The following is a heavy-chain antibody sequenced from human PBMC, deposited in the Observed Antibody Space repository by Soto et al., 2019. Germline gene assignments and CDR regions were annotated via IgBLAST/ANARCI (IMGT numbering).Heavy chain of an antibody. Sequence: QITLKESGPTLVKPTQTLTLTCTFSGFSFTTSGVGVSWIRQPPGKALEWLALIYWDDDKRYSPSLKSRLSITKDASKKQVVLTMTNMDPVDSATYYCAHQYDYGDDFWGQGTLVTVSS. CDR1: GFSFTTSGVG. D-gene: IGHD4-17*01. CDR3: AHQYDYGDDF. V-gene: IGHV2-5*02. J-gene: IGHJ4*02. CDR2: IYWDDDK.